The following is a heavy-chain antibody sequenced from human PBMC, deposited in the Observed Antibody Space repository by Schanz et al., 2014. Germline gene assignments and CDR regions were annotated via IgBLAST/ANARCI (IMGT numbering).Heavy chain of an antibody. Sequence: QVQLVQSGAEVKKPGSSVKVSCKASGGTFSSYAFSWVRQAPGQGLEWMGKIIPILGMENYAQKFQGRVTITADISTSTAYMDLSSLRSDDTAVYYCTRVPGTSDLYDYWGQGTLVTVSS. CDR3: TRVPGTSDLYDY. J-gene: IGHJ4*02. CDR1: GGTFSSYA. V-gene: IGHV1-69*04. CDR2: IIPILGME.